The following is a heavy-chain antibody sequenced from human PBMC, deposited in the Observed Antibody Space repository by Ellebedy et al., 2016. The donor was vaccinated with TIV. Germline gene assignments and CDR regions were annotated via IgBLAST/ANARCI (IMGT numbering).Heavy chain of an antibody. CDR3: AKAHPYSGWGAFDI. CDR2: IKQDGSEK. D-gene: IGHD6-19*01. CDR1: GFTFSSYW. J-gene: IGHJ3*02. Sequence: GESLKISXAASGFTFSSYWMSWVRQAPGKGLEWVANIKQDGSEKYYVDSVKGRFTISRDNAKNSLYLQMNSLRAEDTAVYYCAKAHPYSGWGAFDIWGQGTMVTVSS. V-gene: IGHV3-7*01.